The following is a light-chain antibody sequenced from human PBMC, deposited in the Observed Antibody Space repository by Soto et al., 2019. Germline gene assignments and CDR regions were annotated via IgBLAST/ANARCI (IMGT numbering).Light chain of an antibody. CDR1: QNIDNY. Sequence: DIQLTQSPSSLSASLGDRVTISCRASQNIDNYLHWYQQKSGKAPEALIYAASSLRDGVSSRFSGSGYGTEFTLTICNLQPEDFATYYCQQSSSSPPITFGQGKRLDI. V-gene: IGKV1-39*01. J-gene: IGKJ5*01. CDR2: AAS. CDR3: QQSSSSPPIT.